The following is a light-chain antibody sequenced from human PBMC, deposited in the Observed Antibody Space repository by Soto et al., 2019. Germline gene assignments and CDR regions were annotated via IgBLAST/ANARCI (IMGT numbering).Light chain of an antibody. CDR2: DVS. CDR3: SSYTSSSTLV. CDR1: SSDVGGYNY. Sequence: QSALTQPASVSGSPGQSITTSCTGTSSDVGGYNYVSWYQQHPGKAPKLMIYDVSNRPSGVSNRFSGSKSGNTASLTISGLQAEDEADYYCSSYTSSSTLVFGGGTKLTVL. V-gene: IGLV2-14*01. J-gene: IGLJ2*01.